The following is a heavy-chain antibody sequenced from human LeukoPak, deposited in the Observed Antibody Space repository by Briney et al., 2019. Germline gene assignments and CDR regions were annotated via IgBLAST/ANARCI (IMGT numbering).Heavy chain of an antibody. CDR3: ARRSWSYAMDV. D-gene: IGHD2-15*01. CDR1: GFTFSSYA. V-gene: IGHV3-30-3*01. J-gene: IGHJ6*02. Sequence: GGSLRLSCAASGFTFSSYAMHWVRQAPGKGLEWVAVISYSGSNKYYADSVKGPFTISRDNSKNSLYLQMNSLRAEDTAVYYCARRSWSYAMDVWGQGTTVTVSS. CDR2: ISYSGSNK.